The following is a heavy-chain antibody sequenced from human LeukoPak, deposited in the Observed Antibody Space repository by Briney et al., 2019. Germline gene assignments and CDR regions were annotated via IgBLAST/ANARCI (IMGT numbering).Heavy chain of an antibody. CDR1: GGSISSYY. CDR2: IYYSGST. Sequence: SETLSLTCTVSGGSISSYYWSWIRQPPGKGLEWIGYIYYSGSTNYNPSLKSRVTISVDTSKNQFSLKLSSVTAADTAVYYCAREKMGSYFLFDYWGQGTLVAVSS. V-gene: IGHV4-59*01. CDR3: AREKMGSYFLFDY. J-gene: IGHJ4*02. D-gene: IGHD1-26*01.